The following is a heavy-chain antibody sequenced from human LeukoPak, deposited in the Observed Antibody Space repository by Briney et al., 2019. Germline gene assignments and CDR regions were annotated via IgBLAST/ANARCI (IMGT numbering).Heavy chain of an antibody. Sequence: GGSLRLSCAASGYTFSSYSINWVRQAPGEGLEWVSSISVRSNYIYYADSVRGRFRISRDDARDSLYLQMNRLRAEDTAVYYCVRLRRNSDTSGFYYYYDFWGQGTLVTVSS. CDR3: VRLRRNSDTSGFYYYYDF. V-gene: IGHV3-21*01. J-gene: IGHJ4*02. D-gene: IGHD3-22*01. CDR2: ISVRSNYI. CDR1: GYTFSSYS.